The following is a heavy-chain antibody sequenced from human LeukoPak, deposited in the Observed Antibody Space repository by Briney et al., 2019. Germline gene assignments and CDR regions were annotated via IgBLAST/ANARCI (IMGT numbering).Heavy chain of an antibody. V-gene: IGHV4-39*01. CDR2: IYYSGST. D-gene: IGHD3-10*01. J-gene: IGHJ4*02. CDR1: GGSISSSSYY. Sequence: PSETLSLTCTVSGGSISSSSYYWGWIRQPPGKGLEWIGSIYYSGSTYYNPSLKSRVTISVDTSKNQFSLKLSSVTAADTAVYYCARGARVFMVRGGDFDYWGQGTLVTVSS. CDR3: ARGARVFMVRGGDFDY.